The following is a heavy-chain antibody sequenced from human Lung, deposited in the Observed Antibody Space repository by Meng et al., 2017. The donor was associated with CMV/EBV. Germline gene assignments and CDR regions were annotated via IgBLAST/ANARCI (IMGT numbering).Heavy chain of an antibody. CDR2: INPYTGGT. V-gene: IGHV1-2*02. Sequence: ASVKVSCKASGYTFTVYYMHWVRQAPGQGLEWMGWINPYTGGTNYPQKFQGRVTITRDTSISTAYMELSRLRSDDTAVYYCARVYYDSSGSSHYFDVWGQGTRVTVSS. D-gene: IGHD3-22*01. J-gene: IGHJ4*02. CDR1: GYTFTVYY. CDR3: ARVYYDSSGSSHYFDV.